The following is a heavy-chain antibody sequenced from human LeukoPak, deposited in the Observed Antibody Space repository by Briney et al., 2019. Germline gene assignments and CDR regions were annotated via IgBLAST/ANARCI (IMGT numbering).Heavy chain of an antibody. V-gene: IGHV3-23*01. D-gene: IGHD3-9*01. CDR2: ISSTDGRT. Sequence: GGSLRLSCAASGFIFSTYAMIWVRQPPGKGLGWLSDISSTDGRTYYADSVKGRFTISRDDSRNTLYLHLNSLRAEDTAVYYCASRPYYDELTGYYEGHYWGQGTLVTVSS. J-gene: IGHJ4*02. CDR1: GFIFSTYA. CDR3: ASRPYYDELTGYYEGHY.